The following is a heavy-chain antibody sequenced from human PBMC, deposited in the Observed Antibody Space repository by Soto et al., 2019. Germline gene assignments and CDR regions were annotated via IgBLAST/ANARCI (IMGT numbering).Heavy chain of an antibody. CDR3: ARASQPDSSGYLVGY. CDR2: ISSSSSYI. Sequence: GGSLRLSCAASGFTFSSYSMNWVRQAPGKGLEWVSSISSSSSYIYYADSVKGRFTISRDNAKNSLYLQMNSLRAEDTAVYYCARASQPDSSGYLVGYWGQGTLVTVSS. D-gene: IGHD3-22*01. V-gene: IGHV3-21*01. J-gene: IGHJ4*02. CDR1: GFTFSSYS.